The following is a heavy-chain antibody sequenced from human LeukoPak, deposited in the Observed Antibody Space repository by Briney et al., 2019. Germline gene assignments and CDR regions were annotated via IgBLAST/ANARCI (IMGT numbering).Heavy chain of an antibody. CDR1: GFTFSSSW. Sequence: GGSLRLSCAASGFTFSSSWMHWVRQTPGKGLVWVSRINSDGSTTSYEDSVKGRLTISRDNAKNTLYLQMNSLRAEDTAVYYCASGGDSGYWGQGTLLTVSS. J-gene: IGHJ4*02. CDR3: ASGGDSGY. CDR2: INSDGSTT. V-gene: IGHV3-74*01. D-gene: IGHD2-21*02.